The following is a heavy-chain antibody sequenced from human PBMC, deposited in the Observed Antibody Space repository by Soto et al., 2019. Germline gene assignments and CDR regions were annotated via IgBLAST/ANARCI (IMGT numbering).Heavy chain of an antibody. J-gene: IGHJ4*02. D-gene: IGHD5-12*01. CDR1: GFTFSSYG. V-gene: IGHV3-33*01. CDR3: ARDSGYDLYYFDY. Sequence: GGSLRLSCAASGFTFSSYGMHWVRQAPGKGLEWVAVIWYDGSNKYYAESVKGRFTISRDNSKNTLYLQMNSLRAEDTAVYYCARDSGYDLYYFDYWGQGTLVTVSS. CDR2: IWYDGSNK.